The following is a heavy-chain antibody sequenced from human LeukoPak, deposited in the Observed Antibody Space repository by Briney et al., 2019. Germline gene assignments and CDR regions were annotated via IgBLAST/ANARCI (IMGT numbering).Heavy chain of an antibody. Sequence: ASVKVSCKVSGYTLTELSMHWVRQAPGKGLEWMGGFDPEDGETIYAQKFQGRVTMTEDTSTDTAYMELGSLRSEDTAVYYCATGVIRYFDWLLSPSTFDIWGQGTMVTVSS. CDR2: FDPEDGET. V-gene: IGHV1-24*01. CDR1: GYTLTELS. D-gene: IGHD3-9*01. J-gene: IGHJ3*02. CDR3: ATGVIRYFDWLLSPSTFDI.